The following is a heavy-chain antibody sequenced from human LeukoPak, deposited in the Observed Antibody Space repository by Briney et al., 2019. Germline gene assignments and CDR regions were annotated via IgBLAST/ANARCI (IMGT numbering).Heavy chain of an antibody. J-gene: IGHJ4*02. CDR3: ARGGRYCSSTSCYNFDY. D-gene: IGHD2-2*02. CDR2: ISWNSGSM. V-gene: IGHV3-9*01. Sequence: GGSLRLSCAASGFTFDDYAMHWVRQAPGKGLEWVSGISWNSGSMDYADSVKGRFTISRDNSKNTLYLQMNSLRAEDTAVYYCARGGRYCSSTSCYNFDYWGQGTLVTVSS. CDR1: GFTFDDYA.